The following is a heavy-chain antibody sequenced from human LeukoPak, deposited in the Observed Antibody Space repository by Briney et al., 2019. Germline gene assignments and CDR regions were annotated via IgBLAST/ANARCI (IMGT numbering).Heavy chain of an antibody. V-gene: IGHV4-30-4*08. D-gene: IGHD3-10*01. CDR3: ARLATGPYVWFGELLYPGGYFDY. CDR2: IYYSGST. CDR1: GGSISSGDYY. Sequence: SETLSLTCTVSGGSISSGDYYWSWIRQPPGKGLEWIGYIYYSGSTYYNPSLKSRVTISVDTSKNQFSLKLSSVTAADTAVYYCARLATGPYVWFGELLYPGGYFDYWGQGTLVTVSS. J-gene: IGHJ4*02.